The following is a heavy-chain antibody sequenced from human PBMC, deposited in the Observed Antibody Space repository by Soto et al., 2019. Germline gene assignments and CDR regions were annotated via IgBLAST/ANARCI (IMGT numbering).Heavy chain of an antibody. D-gene: IGHD6-19*01. CDR2: IIPIFGTA. J-gene: IGHJ4*02. CDR3: ARDVLASGWYYFDY. Sequence: QVQLVQSGAEVKKPGSSVKVSCKASGGTFSSYAISWVRQAPGQGLEWMGGIIPIFGTANYAQKFQGRVTITADESTSTAYMEMSIRGTEDTAVYYGARDVLASGWYYFDYWGQGTLVTVSS. V-gene: IGHV1-69*01. CDR1: GGTFSSYA.